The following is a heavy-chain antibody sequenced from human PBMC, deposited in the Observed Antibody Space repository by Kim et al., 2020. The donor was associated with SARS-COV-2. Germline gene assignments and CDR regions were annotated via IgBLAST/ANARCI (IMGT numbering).Heavy chain of an antibody. Sequence: GGSLRLSCAASGFTFEDYAMHWVRQGPGKGLEWVSGINWKSDSLGYADSVKGRFTISRDNAKNSLYLQMNSLTTEDTALYYCAKRRRKSRHFDLWGRGTLVTVSS. V-gene: IGHV3-9*01. J-gene: IGHJ2*01. CDR3: AKRRRKSRHFDL. CDR2: INWKSDSL. CDR1: GFTFEDYA.